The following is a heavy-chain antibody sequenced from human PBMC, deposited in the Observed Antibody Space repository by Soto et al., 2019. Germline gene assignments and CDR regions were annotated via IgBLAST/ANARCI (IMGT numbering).Heavy chain of an antibody. Sequence: PSETLSLTCTVSGGSINIGGYSWTWIRHPPGKGLEWIGFIYHTGTTYYNPSLKSRVTISVDTSKNQFSLKLSSVTAADTAVYYCARQGSYYDILTGSFDYWGQGTLVTVSS. CDR3: ARQGSYYDILTGSFDY. J-gene: IGHJ4*02. D-gene: IGHD3-9*01. CDR2: IYHTGTT. CDR1: GGSINIGGYS. V-gene: IGHV4-30-2*01.